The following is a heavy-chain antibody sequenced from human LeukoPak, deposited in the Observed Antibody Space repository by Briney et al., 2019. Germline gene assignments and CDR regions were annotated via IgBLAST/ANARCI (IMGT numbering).Heavy chain of an antibody. J-gene: IGHJ4*02. CDR2: IKSKPDGETT. CDR1: GFTFSSYG. CDR3: VTGGYYLDY. Sequence: GRSLRLSCAASGFTFSSYGMHWVRQAPGKGLEWVGRIKSKPDGETTDYAAPVSGRFTVSRDDSKNTVYLQMNSLKTEDTAVYYCVTGGYYLDYWGQGTPVTVSS. V-gene: IGHV3-15*01.